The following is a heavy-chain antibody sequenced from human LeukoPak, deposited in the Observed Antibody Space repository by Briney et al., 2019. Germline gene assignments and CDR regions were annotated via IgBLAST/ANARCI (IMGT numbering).Heavy chain of an antibody. CDR2: IIPIFGTA. CDR3: ARDLGYDSSGYYPNDY. V-gene: IGHV1-69*13. CDR1: GGTFISYA. J-gene: IGHJ4*02. Sequence: ASVKVSCKASGGTFISYAISWVRQAPGQGLEWMGGIIPIFGTANYAQKFQGRVTITADESTSTAYMELSSLRSEGTAVYYCARDLGYDSSGYYPNDYWGQGTLVTVSS. D-gene: IGHD3-22*01.